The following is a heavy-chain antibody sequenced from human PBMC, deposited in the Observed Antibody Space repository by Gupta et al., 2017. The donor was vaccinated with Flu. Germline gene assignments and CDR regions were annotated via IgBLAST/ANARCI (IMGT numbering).Heavy chain of an antibody. V-gene: IGHV6-1*01. CDR1: GDSVSSNTAG. J-gene: IGHJ5*02. CDR2: AYYSSKWYN. Sequence: QAQLQQSGPGLVRSSQTLSLTCAIPGDSVSSNTAGWHWIRQSPSRGLEWLGRAYYSSKWYNDYAGSVKSRIIINPDTPKNQFSLPLNSVTPEDTAVYYCAREAWTSRMFDPWGQGTLVTVSS. CDR3: AREAWTSRMFDP. D-gene: IGHD5-12*01.